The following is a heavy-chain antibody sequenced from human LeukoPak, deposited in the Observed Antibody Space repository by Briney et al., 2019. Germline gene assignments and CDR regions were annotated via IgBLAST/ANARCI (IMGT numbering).Heavy chain of an antibody. V-gene: IGHV3-23*01. J-gene: IGHJ4*02. CDR3: EKKAYCGGDCYSATSLDY. CDR1: GFTLSTYA. D-gene: IGHD2-21*02. Sequence: PGGSLRLSCAASGFTLSTYAMNWVRQAPGKELEWVSSNSSNGGSTYYADSVKGRFTISRDNSKNTLFLQMNSLRAEDSAVYYCEKKAYCGGDCYSATSLDYWGQGTLVTVSS. CDR2: NSSNGGST.